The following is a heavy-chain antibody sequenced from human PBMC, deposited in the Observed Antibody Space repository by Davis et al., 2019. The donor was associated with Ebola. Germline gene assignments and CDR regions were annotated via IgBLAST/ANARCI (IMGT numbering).Heavy chain of an antibody. J-gene: IGHJ4*02. CDR3: ARRDSSGWYIRFDY. CDR1: GYTFTSYG. Sequence: ASVKVSCKASGYTFTSYGISWVRQAPGQGLEWMGWISAYNGSTNYAQKLQGRVTMTTDTSTSTAYMELRSLRSDDTAVYYCARRDSSGWYIRFDYWGQGTLVTVSS. V-gene: IGHV1-18*01. CDR2: ISAYNGST. D-gene: IGHD6-19*01.